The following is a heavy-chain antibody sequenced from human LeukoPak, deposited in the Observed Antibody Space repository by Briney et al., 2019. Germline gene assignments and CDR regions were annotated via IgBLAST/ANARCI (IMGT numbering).Heavy chain of an antibody. CDR2: ISNNGGYT. Sequence: GGSLRLSCAASGFTFSSSAMSWVCQAPGKGLEWVSAISNNGGYTYYADSVKGRFTISRDNSKNTVYLQMRNLRVEHTAVYYCAKVVAGNIDYYFDYWGQGILVAVSS. D-gene: IGHD2/OR15-2a*01. CDR1: GFTFSSSA. J-gene: IGHJ4*02. CDR3: AKVVAGNIDYYFDY. V-gene: IGHV3-23*01.